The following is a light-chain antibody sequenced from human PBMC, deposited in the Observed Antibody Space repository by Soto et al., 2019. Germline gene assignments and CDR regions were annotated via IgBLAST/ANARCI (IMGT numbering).Light chain of an antibody. V-gene: IGKV1-27*01. CDR2: AAS. CDR1: QGISNY. CDR3: QMYNSAPRFT. Sequence: DIQMTQSPSSLSASVGDRVTITCRASQGISNYLAWYQQKPGKVPKLLIYAASTLQSGVPSRFSGSGSGTDFTLTISSLQPEDVATYYCQMYNSAPRFTFGPGTKVDIK. J-gene: IGKJ3*01.